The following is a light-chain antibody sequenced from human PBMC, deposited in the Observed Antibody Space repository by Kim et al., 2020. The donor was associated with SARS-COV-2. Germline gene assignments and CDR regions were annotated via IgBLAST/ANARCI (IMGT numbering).Light chain of an antibody. CDR3: QQNYIASRT. CDR2: EAS. CDR1: QNFNSR. Sequence: ASVGDRVTITCRTSQNFNSRLSWHQQKPGKAPKLLIYEASSLEIGVPSRFSGSGSETEFTLTISSLQPDDFATYFCQQNYIASRTFGQGTKVDIK. J-gene: IGKJ1*01. V-gene: IGKV1-5*03.